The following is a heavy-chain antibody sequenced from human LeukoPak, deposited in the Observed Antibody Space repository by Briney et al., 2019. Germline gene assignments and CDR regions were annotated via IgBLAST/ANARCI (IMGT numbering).Heavy chain of an antibody. V-gene: IGHV3-23*01. CDR1: GFTFISFA. Sequence: GGTLRLSCAASGFTFISFAMSWVRQAPGKGLEWVSTISRTGVATYYANSVKGRFTISRDNSKNTLYLQMNSLRAEDTAVYYCARSMKIHITFGAFDIWGQGTMVTVSS. CDR2: ISRTGVAT. CDR3: ARSMKIHITFGAFDI. J-gene: IGHJ3*02. D-gene: IGHD2-21*01.